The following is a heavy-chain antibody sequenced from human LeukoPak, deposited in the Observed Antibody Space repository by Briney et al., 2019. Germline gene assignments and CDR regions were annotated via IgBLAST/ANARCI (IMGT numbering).Heavy chain of an antibody. CDR2: INHSGST. D-gene: IGHD6-13*01. CDR1: GGSFSGYY. J-gene: IGHJ4*02. Sequence: SETLSLTCAVYGGSFSGYYWSWIRQPPGKGLEWIGEINHSGSTNYNPSLKSRVTISVDTSKNQFSLKLSSVTAADTAVYYCATPHSSSSSSFESWGQGTLVTVSS. V-gene: IGHV4-34*01. CDR3: ATPHSSSSSSFES.